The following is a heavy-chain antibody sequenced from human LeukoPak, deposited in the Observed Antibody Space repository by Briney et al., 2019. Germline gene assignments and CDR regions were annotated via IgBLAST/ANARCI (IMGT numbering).Heavy chain of an antibody. D-gene: IGHD3-10*01. V-gene: IGHV1-8*01. CDR3: ARVRTMVRGVIIRKTRYNWFDP. CDR2: MNPNSGNT. CDR1: GYTFTSYD. Sequence: ASVKVSRKASGYTFTSYDINWVRQATGQGLEWMGWMNPNSGNTGYAQKFQGRVTMTRNTSISTAYMELSSLRSEDTAVYYCARVRTMVRGVIIRKTRYNWFDPWGQGTLVTVSS. J-gene: IGHJ5*02.